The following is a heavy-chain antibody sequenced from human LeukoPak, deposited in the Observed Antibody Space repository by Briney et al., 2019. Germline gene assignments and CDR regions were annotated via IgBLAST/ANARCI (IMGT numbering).Heavy chain of an antibody. J-gene: IGHJ4*02. CDR3: TPELLWFGELYYFDY. V-gene: IGHV3-15*01. CDR1: GFTFSNAW. D-gene: IGHD3-10*01. CDR2: IKSKTDGGTT. Sequence: PGGSLRLSCAASGFTFSNAWMSWVRQAPGKGLEWVGRIKSKTDGGTTDYAAPVKGRFTISRDDSKNTLYLQMNSLKTEDTAVYYCTPELLWFGELYYFDYWGQGTLVTVSS.